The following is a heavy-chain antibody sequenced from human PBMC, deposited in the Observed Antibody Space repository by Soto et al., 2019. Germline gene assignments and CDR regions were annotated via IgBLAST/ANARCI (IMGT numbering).Heavy chain of an antibody. CDR3: ARAQKMATIIAGAYDY. Sequence: SETLSLTCTVSGGSISSYYWSWIRQPPGKGLEWIGYIYYSGSTNYNPSLKSRVTISVDPSKNQFSLKLSSVTAADTAVYYCARAQKMATIIAGAYDYWGQGTLVTVSS. CDR1: GGSISSYY. D-gene: IGHD5-12*01. J-gene: IGHJ4*02. CDR2: IYYSGST. V-gene: IGHV4-59*01.